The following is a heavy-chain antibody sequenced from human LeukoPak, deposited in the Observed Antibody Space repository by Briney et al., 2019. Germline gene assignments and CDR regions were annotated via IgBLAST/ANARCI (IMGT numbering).Heavy chain of an antibody. Sequence: GSLRLSCAASRFTFSSYEMNWVRQAPGKGLEWVSYISSSGSTIYYADSVKGRFTISRDNAKNSLYLQMNSLRAEDTAVYYCARARDGYFDYWGQGTLVTVSS. D-gene: IGHD5-24*01. CDR2: ISSSGSTI. J-gene: IGHJ4*02. V-gene: IGHV3-48*03. CDR1: RFTFSSYE. CDR3: ARARDGYFDY.